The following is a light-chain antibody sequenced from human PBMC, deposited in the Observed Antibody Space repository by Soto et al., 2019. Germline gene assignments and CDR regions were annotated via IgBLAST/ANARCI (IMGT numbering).Light chain of an antibody. CDR1: QSVSSSY. V-gene: IGKV3-20*01. CDR2: GAS. CDR3: QQYGSSPRT. J-gene: IGKJ1*01. Sequence: EIVLTQSPGALSLSPGERATLSCGASQSVSSSYLAWYQQNPGQAPRLLIYGASTRATAIPDRFSGSGSGTDFTLTISRLEPEDFAVYYCQQYGSSPRTFCQGTKVEIK.